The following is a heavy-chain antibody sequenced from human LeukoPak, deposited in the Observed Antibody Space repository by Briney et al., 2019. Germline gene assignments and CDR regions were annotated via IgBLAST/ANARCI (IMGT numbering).Heavy chain of an antibody. CDR1: GFTFSDYY. D-gene: IGHD6-13*01. CDR3: ARVGSIAAAGTLDY. J-gene: IGHJ4*02. V-gene: IGHV3-11*06. Sequence: GGSLRLSCAASGFTFSDYYMSWIRQAPGKGLEWVSYISSSSSHTTYADSVEGRFTISRDNAKNSLSLQVNSLRADDTAVYYCARVGSIAAAGTLDYWGQGTLVTVSS. CDR2: ISSSSSHT.